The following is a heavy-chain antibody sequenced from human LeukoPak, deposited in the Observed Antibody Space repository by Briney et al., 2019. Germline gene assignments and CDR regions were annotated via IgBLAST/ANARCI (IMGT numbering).Heavy chain of an antibody. V-gene: IGHV4-34*01. CDR2: INHSGST. J-gene: IGHJ4*02. Sequence: SETLSLTCAVYGGSFSGYYWSWIRQPPGKGLEWIGEINHSGSTNYNPSLKSRVTISVDTSKNQFSLKLSSVTAADTAVYYCARLTARITYNFDYWGQGTLVTVSS. CDR1: GGSFSGYY. CDR3: ARLTARITYNFDY. D-gene: IGHD6-6*01.